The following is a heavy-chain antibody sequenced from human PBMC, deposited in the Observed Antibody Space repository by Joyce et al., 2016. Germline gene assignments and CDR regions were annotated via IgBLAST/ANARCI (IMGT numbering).Heavy chain of an antibody. CDR2: ISSDGSST. Sequence: QLVESGGGLVQPGGSLRLSCAASGFTFSSNWMHWVRQAPGKGLIWASRISSDGSSTTYADSVKGRFTISRDNAKNTQYLQMSSLRAEDTAVYYCARDPFYYDSSGYPEDAFDIWGQGTMVTVSS. CDR3: ARDPFYYDSSGYPEDAFDI. CDR1: GFTFSSNW. D-gene: IGHD3-22*01. V-gene: IGHV3-74*01. J-gene: IGHJ3*02.